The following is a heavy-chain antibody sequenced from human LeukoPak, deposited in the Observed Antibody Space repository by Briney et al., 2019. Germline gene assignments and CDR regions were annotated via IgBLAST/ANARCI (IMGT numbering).Heavy chain of an antibody. V-gene: IGHV4-4*07. Sequence: PSETLSLTCTVSGGSISSYYWSWIRQPAGKGLEWIGRIYTSGSTNYNPSLKSRVTISVDTSKNQFSLKLSSVTAADTAVYYCARDFAWNYYYYMDVWGKGTTVTVSS. CDR3: ARDFAWNYYYYMDV. CDR1: GGSISSYY. CDR2: IYTSGST. J-gene: IGHJ6*03.